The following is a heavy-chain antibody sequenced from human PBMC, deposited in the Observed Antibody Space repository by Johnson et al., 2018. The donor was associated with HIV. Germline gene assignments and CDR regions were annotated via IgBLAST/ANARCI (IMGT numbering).Heavy chain of an antibody. J-gene: IGHJ3*02. CDR3: AKSPMYYDSSGAFDI. D-gene: IGHD3-3*01. V-gene: IGHV3-9*01. CDR2: ISWNSGSI. Sequence: VESGGGLVKPGGSLRLTCEASGFIFSDYYMHWVRQAPGKGLEWVSGISWNSGSIGYADSVKGRFTISRDNAKNSLYLQMNSLRAEDTALYYCAKSPMYYDSSGAFDIWGQGTMVTVSS. CDR1: GFIFSDYY.